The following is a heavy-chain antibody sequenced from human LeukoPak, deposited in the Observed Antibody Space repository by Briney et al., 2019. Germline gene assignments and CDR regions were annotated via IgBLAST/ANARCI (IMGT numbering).Heavy chain of an antibody. D-gene: IGHD2-21*02. CDR2: IYPGDSDT. J-gene: IGHJ4*02. Sequence: GESLKISCKGSGYSFTSYWIGWVRQMPGKGLEWMGIIYPGDSDTRYSPSFQGQVTISADKSISTAYLQWSSLKASDTAMYYCARLKQGVTAIHSYFDYWGQGTLVTASS. CDR3: ARLKQGVTAIHSYFDY. CDR1: GYSFTSYW. V-gene: IGHV5-51*01.